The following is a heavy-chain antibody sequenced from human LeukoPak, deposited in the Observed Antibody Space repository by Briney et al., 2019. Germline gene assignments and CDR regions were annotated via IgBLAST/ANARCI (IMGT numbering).Heavy chain of an antibody. V-gene: IGHV4-30-4*08. CDR3: TRVTGTADYYDYYIDV. J-gene: IGHJ6*03. CDR1: GCSISSGDYY. Sequence: SQTLSLTCTVSGCSISSGDYYWSWIRQPPGKGLEWIGYTYYSGSTYYNPCLKSRVTISVDTSKNQFSLKLSSVTAADTAMHYCTRVTGTADYYDYYIDVSGKGTTVTVSS. CDR2: TYYSGST. D-gene: IGHD1-20*01.